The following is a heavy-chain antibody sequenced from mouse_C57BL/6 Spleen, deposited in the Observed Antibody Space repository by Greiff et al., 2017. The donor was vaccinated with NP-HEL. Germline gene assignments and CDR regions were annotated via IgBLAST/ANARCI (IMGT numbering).Heavy chain of an antibody. D-gene: IGHD4-1*01. J-gene: IGHJ4*01. CDR3: ARRTGKAMDY. V-gene: IGHV5-17*01. CDR2: ISSGSSTI. Sequence: EVKLMESGGGLVKPGGSLKLSCAASGFTFSDYGMHWVRQAPEKGLEWVAYISSGSSTIYYADTVKGRFTISRDNAKNTLFLQMTSLRSEDTAMYYCARRTGKAMDYWGQGTSVTGSS. CDR1: GFTFSDYG.